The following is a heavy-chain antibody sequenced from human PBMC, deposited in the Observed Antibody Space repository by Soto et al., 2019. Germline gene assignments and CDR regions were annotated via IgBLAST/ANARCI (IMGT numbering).Heavy chain of an antibody. V-gene: IGHV4-39*01. CDR1: GGSISSSSYY. CDR2: IYYSGST. D-gene: IGHD1-26*01. J-gene: IGHJ4*02. CDR3: AGHVGGGNFLFDY. Sequence: QLQLQESGPGLVKPSETLSLTCTVSGGSISSSSYYWGWIRQPPGKGLEWIGSIYYSGSTYYNPPPKSRVTIYVDTSTNHSALKLSSVTAADTAVYYCAGHVGGGNFLFDYWGQGTLVTVSS.